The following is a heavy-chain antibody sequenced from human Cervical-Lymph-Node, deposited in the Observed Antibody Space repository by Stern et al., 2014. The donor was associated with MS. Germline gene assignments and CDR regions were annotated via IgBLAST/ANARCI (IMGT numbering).Heavy chain of an antibody. CDR1: GYTFTSYA. V-gene: IGHV1-18*04. D-gene: IGHD2-21*02. Sequence: QVQLVQSGAEVKKPGASVKVSCTASGYTFTSYAISWGRQAPGQGLERMGWISVYKGNTAYAQQLRGRVTMTTDTSTSTAYMELRSLRSDDTAVYYCARDHCGGDCYSDYWGQGTLVTVSS. CDR2: ISVYKGNT. CDR3: ARDHCGGDCYSDY. J-gene: IGHJ4*02.